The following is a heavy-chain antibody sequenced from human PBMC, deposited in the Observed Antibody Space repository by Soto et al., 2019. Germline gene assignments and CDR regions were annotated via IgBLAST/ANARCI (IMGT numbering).Heavy chain of an antibody. Sequence: QVQLVESGGGVVQPGRSLRLSCAASGFNFNNYGMHWVRQAPGKGLEWVAVIWNDGNGYYYANSVKGRFTISRENSKNMLFLQMSSLRAEDTAVYYCASRQISPPPRGAASARGGMDVWGQGTTVTVSS. CDR1: GFNFNNYG. D-gene: IGHD6-13*01. CDR3: ASRQISPPPRGAASARGGMDV. J-gene: IGHJ6*02. CDR2: IWNDGNGY. V-gene: IGHV3-33*01.